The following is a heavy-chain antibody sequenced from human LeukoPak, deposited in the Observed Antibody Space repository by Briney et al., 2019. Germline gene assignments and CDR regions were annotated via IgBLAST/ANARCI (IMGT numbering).Heavy chain of an antibody. CDR3: ARAPSEIGGYYPEYFRH. D-gene: IGHD3-22*01. V-gene: IGHV3-74*01. Sequence: GGSLRLSCAASGFTFSSYWMHWVRQAPGKGLGWVSRIKSDGSTNYADSVKGRFTISRDNAKNTVSLQMNSLRAEDTGVYYCARAPSEIGGYYPEYFRHWGQGTLVTVSP. CDR2: IKSDGST. J-gene: IGHJ1*01. CDR1: GFTFSSYW.